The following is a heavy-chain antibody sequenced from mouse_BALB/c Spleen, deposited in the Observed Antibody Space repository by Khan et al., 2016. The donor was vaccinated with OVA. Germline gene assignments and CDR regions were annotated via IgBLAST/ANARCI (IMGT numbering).Heavy chain of an antibody. Sequence: EVQLVESGGGLVKPGGSLKLSCAASGFTFSSYTLSWVRQTPEMRLEWVATISSGATYTYYPDRVKGRFTISRDNAKKTLYLQMSSLKSEDTAMYYCSRDGNYAHWYFDVWGAGTTVTVSS. CDR3: SRDGNYAHWYFDV. V-gene: IGHV5-6-4*01. J-gene: IGHJ1*01. CDR1: GFTFSSYT. CDR2: ISSGATYT. D-gene: IGHD2-1*01.